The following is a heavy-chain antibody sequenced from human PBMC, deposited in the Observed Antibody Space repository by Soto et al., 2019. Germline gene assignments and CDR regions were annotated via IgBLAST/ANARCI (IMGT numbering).Heavy chain of an antibody. CDR2: ISSDGNEK. Sequence: GGSLRLSCAVSGFRFNDFGFHWVRQAPGKGLHGVAVISSDGNEKYYVESLKGRFTISRDNSNNMLYLEMSSLRAEDTAVYYCVKDGSSGWPYFYDMDVWGQGTTVTVSS. CDR3: VKDGSSGWPYFYDMDV. V-gene: IGHV3-30*18. J-gene: IGHJ6*02. CDR1: GFRFNDFG. D-gene: IGHD6-19*01.